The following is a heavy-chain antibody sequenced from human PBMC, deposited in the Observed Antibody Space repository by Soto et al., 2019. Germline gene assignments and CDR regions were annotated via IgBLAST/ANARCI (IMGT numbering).Heavy chain of an antibody. Sequence: HSETLSLTCTVSGGSISSYYWSWIRQPPGKGLEWIGYIYYSGSTNYNPSLKSRVTISVDTSKNQFSLKLSSVTAVDTAVYYCARGSGDHIYYYYGMDVWGQGTTVTVSS. V-gene: IGHV4-59*01. CDR2: IYYSGST. CDR3: ARGSGDHIYYYYGMDV. D-gene: IGHD4-17*01. J-gene: IGHJ6*02. CDR1: GGSISSYY.